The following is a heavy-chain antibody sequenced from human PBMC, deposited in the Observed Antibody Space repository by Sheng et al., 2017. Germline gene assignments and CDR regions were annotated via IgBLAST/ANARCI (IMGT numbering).Heavy chain of an antibody. J-gene: IGHJ6*02. CDR2: IIPIFGTA. D-gene: IGHD3-10*01. V-gene: IGHV1-69*01. CDR3: ARPQGVRGVARYYGMDV. CDR1: RHLQQLC. Sequence: QVQLVQSGAEVKKPWVLGEGLLQGFWRHLQQLCYQLGATGPLDKGLSGWEGIIPIFGTANYAQKFQGRVTITADESTSTAYMELSSLRSEDTAVYYCARPQGVRGVARYYGMDVWGQGTTVTVSS.